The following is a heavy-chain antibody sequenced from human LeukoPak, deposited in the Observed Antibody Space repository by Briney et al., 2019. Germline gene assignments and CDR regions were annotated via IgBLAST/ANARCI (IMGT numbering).Heavy chain of an antibody. CDR3: ARGETNWFDS. CDR2: IWYDGRNK. J-gene: IGHJ5*01. CDR1: GFTFSSYG. V-gene: IGHV3-33*01. Sequence: GGSLRLSCAASGFTFSSYGMHWVRQAPGKGLEWVGVIWYDGRNKQYAESVKGRFTISRDNSKNMLYLQMNSLRGEDTAVYYFARGETNWFDSWGQGTLVTVSS.